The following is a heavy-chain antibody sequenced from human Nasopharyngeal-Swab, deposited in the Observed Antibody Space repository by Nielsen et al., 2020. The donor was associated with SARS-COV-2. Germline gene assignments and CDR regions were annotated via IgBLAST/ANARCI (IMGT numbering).Heavy chain of an antibody. CDR1: GGSISSGGYY. D-gene: IGHD3-22*01. CDR2: IYYTGST. CDR3: ARSLGHYDSSGYDY. J-gene: IGHJ4*02. V-gene: IGHV4-31*03. Sequence: SETLSLTCTVSGGSISSGGYYWSWIRQHPGKGLEWIGYIYYTGSTFYNPPLKSRLTISVDTSKNQFSLKLSSVTAADTAVYYCARSLGHYDSSGYDYWGQGNLVTVSS.